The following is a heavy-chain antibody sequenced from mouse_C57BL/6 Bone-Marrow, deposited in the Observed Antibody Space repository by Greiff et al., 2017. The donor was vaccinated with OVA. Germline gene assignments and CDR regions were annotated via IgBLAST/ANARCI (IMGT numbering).Heavy chain of an antibody. Sequence: QVQLQQSGPELVKPGASVKISCKASGYAFSSSWMNWVKQRPGKGLEWIGRIYPGDGDTNYNGKFKGKATLTADKSSSTAYMQLSSLTSEDSAVYFCARRITTVVDYAMDYWGQGTSVTVSS. CDR1: GYAFSSSW. CDR3: ARRITTVVDYAMDY. CDR2: IYPGDGDT. V-gene: IGHV1-82*01. D-gene: IGHD1-1*01. J-gene: IGHJ4*01.